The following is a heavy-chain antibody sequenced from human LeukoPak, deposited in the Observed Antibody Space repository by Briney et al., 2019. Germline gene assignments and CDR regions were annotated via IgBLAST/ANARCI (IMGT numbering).Heavy chain of an antibody. V-gene: IGHV3-23*01. CDR1: GFTFSSYG. J-gene: IGHJ4*02. CDR3: ARDRSVVVTASFDY. Sequence: GGSLRLSCAASGFTFSSYGMSWVRQAPGKGLEWVSAISGSGGSTYYADSVKGRFTISRDNSKNTLYLQMNSLRAEDTAVYYCARDRSVVVTASFDYWGQGTLVTVSS. CDR2: ISGSGGST. D-gene: IGHD2-21*02.